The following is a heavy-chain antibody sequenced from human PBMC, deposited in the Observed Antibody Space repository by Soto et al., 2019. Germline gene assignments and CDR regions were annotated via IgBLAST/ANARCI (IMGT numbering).Heavy chain of an antibody. CDR3: ARDVRFGPFTIFGVVNLPYGMDV. J-gene: IGHJ6*02. V-gene: IGHV1-69*13. CDR1: GGTFSIYA. CDR2: IIPIFGTA. D-gene: IGHD3-3*01. Sequence: SVKVSCKASGGTFSIYAISGVRRSPLQWLDWMGGIIPIFGTANYAQKFQGRVTITADESTSTAYMELSSLRSEDTAVYYCARDVRFGPFTIFGVVNLPYGMDVWGQGTTVTVSS.